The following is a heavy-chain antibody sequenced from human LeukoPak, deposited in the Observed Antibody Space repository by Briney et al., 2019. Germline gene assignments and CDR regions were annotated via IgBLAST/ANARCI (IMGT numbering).Heavy chain of an antibody. CDR2: ISSSGRTI. CDR1: GFTFSDYY. Sequence: ARSLTLSCAASGFTFSDYYISWIRHAPGQGLGWVSYISSSGRTIYYADSVKGRFTISRDNAKNSLYLQMNRLRAEDTAVYYCARVPGCSSTSCYTGIWFDPWGQGTLVTVSS. V-gene: IGHV3-11*01. J-gene: IGHJ5*02. D-gene: IGHD2-2*02. CDR3: ARVPGCSSTSCYTGIWFDP.